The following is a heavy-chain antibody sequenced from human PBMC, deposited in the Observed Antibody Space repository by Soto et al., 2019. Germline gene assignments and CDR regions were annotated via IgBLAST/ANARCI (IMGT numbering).Heavy chain of an antibody. CDR1: GGSFSGQA. V-gene: IGHV1-69*01. Sequence: QVQLVQSGAEVKKPGSSVKVSCQASGGSFSGQAVSWVRQAPGQGLEWLGGIIPIFRTTNYARKFQGRLTITADESTGTASMELTSLISEDTSIYYCARVPNWGQGTLVTVSS. J-gene: IGHJ4*02. CDR3: ARVPN. CDR2: IIPIFRTT.